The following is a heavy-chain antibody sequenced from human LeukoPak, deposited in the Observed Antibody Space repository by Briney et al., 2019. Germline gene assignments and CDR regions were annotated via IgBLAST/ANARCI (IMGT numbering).Heavy chain of an antibody. CDR2: ISSSSSYI. Sequence: GGSLRLSCAASGFTFSSYSMNWVRQAPGKGLEWVSSISSSSSYIYYADSVKGRFTISRDNAKNSLYLQMNSLRAEDTAVYYCARVAAAGIGEDYWGQGALVTVSS. V-gene: IGHV3-21*01. J-gene: IGHJ4*02. CDR3: ARVAAAGIGEDY. D-gene: IGHD6-13*01. CDR1: GFTFSSYS.